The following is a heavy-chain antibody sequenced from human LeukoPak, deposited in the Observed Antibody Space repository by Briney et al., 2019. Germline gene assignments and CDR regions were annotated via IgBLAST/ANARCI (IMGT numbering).Heavy chain of an antibody. CDR3: ARGSGSGSYLSNFDY. CDR1: GFTFDDYA. D-gene: IGHD3-10*01. V-gene: IGHV3-9*01. Sequence: PGGSLRLSCAASGFTFDDYAMHWVRQAPGKGLEWVSGISWNSGSIGYADSVKGRFTISRDNAKNSLYLQMNSLRAEDTAVYYCARGSGSGSYLSNFDYWGQGTLVTVSS. CDR2: ISWNSGSI. J-gene: IGHJ4*02.